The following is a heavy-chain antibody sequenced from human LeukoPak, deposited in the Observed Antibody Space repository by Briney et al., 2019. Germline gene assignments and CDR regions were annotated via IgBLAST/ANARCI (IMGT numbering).Heavy chain of an antibody. CDR1: GFTVSSNY. CDR3: ARDGDYYDSSGYYYRSLGG. Sequence: PGGSLRLSCAASGFTVSSNYMIWVRQAPGKGLEWVSVIYSGGSTYYADSVKGRFTISRDNSKNTLYLQMNSLRAEYTAMYYCARDGDYYDSSGYYYRSLGGWGQGTLVTVSS. J-gene: IGHJ4*02. V-gene: IGHV3-53*01. D-gene: IGHD3-22*01. CDR2: IYSGGST.